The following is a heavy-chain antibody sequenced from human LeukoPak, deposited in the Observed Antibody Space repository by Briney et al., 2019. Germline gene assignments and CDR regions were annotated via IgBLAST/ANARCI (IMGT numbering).Heavy chain of an antibody. D-gene: IGHD2-21*01. Sequence: GGSLRLSCAASGFPFSNAWMSWVRQAPGKGLEWVGRIKSKTDGGTTDYAAHVKGRFTISRDDSKNTLYLQMNSLKTEDTAVYYCTSHSSFSILGNWGQGTLVTVSS. CDR1: GFPFSNAW. J-gene: IGHJ4*02. V-gene: IGHV3-15*01. CDR3: TSHSSFSILGN. CDR2: IKSKTDGGTT.